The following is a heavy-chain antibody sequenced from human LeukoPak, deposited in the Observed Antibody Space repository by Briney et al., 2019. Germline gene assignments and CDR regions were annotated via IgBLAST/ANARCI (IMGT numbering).Heavy chain of an antibody. CDR2: INPNSGGT. CDR1: GYTFTGYY. CDR3: ARDYYDYVWGSYRYTNWFDP. V-gene: IGHV1-2*02. D-gene: IGHD3-16*02. Sequence: ASVKVSCKASGYTFTGYYMHWVRQAPGQGLEWMGWINPNSGGTNYAQKFQGRVTMTRDTSISTAYMELSRLRSGDTAVYYCARDYYDYVWGSYRYTNWFDPWGQGTLVTVSS. J-gene: IGHJ5*02.